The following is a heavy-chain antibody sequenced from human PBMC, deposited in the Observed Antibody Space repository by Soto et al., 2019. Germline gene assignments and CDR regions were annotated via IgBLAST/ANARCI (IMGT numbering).Heavy chain of an antibody. J-gene: IGHJ4*02. Sequence: QVQLLQWGAGLLKPSETLSLTCAVYGGSFSGYYWSWIRQPPGKGLEWIGEINHSGSTNYNPSLKSRLTISVDTSKNQFSLKLSSVTAADTAVYYCARDSTVTTDYWGQGTLVTVSS. CDR3: ARDSTVTTDY. CDR2: INHSGST. D-gene: IGHD4-17*01. CDR1: GGSFSGYY. V-gene: IGHV4-34*01.